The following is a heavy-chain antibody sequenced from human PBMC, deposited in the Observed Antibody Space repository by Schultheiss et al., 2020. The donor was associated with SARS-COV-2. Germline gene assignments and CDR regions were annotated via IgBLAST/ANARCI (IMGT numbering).Heavy chain of an antibody. CDR2: ISGSGGST. CDR3: AREPTYYYDSSDYYWEYFQH. CDR1: GFTFDDYA. D-gene: IGHD3-22*01. Sequence: GGSLRLSCAASGFTFDDYAMHWVRQAPGKGLEWVSGISGSGGSTYYADSVKGRFTISRDNSKNTLYLQMNSLRVEDTAVYYCAREPTYYYDSSDYYWEYFQHWGQGTLVTVSS. V-gene: IGHV3-23*01. J-gene: IGHJ1*01.